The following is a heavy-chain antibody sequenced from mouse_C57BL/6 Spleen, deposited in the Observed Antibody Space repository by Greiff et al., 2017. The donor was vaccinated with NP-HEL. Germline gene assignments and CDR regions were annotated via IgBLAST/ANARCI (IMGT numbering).Heavy chain of an antibody. CDR3: ARRNYGSSHWYFDV. CDR1: GYTFTTYS. Sequence: QVQLQQSGAELVKPGASVKLSCKASGYTFTTYSIAWMKQNPGQSLEWIGNFYPYNDDTKYNEKFKGKATLTVEKSSSTVYLELSRLPSDSSSVDYGARRNYGSSHWYFDVWGTGTTVTVSS. CDR2: FYPYNDDT. V-gene: IGHV1-47*01. D-gene: IGHD1-1*01. J-gene: IGHJ1*03.